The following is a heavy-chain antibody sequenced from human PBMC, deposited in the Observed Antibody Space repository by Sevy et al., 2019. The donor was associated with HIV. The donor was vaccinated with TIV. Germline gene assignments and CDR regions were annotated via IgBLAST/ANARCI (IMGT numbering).Heavy chain of an antibody. CDR2: ISYDGSNK. V-gene: IGHV3-30-3*01. CDR3: ARDSDRDSSSWYEWVFDY. Sequence: GGSLRLSCAASGFTFSSYAMHWVRQAPGKGLEWVAVISYDGSNKYYADSVKGRFTISRDNSKNTLYLQMNSLRAEDTAVYYCARDSDRDSSSWYEWVFDYWGQGTLVTVSS. J-gene: IGHJ4*02. CDR1: GFTFSSYA. D-gene: IGHD6-13*01.